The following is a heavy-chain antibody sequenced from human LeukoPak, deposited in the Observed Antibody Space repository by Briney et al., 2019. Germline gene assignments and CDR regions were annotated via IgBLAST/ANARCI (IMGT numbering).Heavy chain of an antibody. CDR2: IIPIFGTA. Sequence: ASVKVSCKASGGTFSSYAISWVRQAPGQGLEWMGGIIPIFGTANYAQKLQGRVTITADKSTSTAYMELSSLRSEDTAVYYCARDRTYDYVWGSYFPPLNYYYYYMDVWGKGTTVTVSS. J-gene: IGHJ6*03. V-gene: IGHV1-69*06. D-gene: IGHD3-16*01. CDR1: GGTFSSYA. CDR3: ARDRTYDYVWGSYFPPLNYYYYYMDV.